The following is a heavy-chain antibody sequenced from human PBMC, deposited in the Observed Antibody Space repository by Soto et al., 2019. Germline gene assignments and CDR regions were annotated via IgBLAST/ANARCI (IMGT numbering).Heavy chain of an antibody. CDR3: ARGLGIRLYYFDY. D-gene: IGHD7-27*01. J-gene: IGHJ4*02. CDR1: GGSISTYY. Sequence: SSETLSLTCTVSGGSISTYYWSWIRQPPGKGLEWIGYIYYSGSTNYNPSLKSRVTISVDTSKNQFSLKLNSVTAADTAVYYCARGLGIRLYYFDYWGQGTLVTVSS. V-gene: IGHV4-59*01. CDR2: IYYSGST.